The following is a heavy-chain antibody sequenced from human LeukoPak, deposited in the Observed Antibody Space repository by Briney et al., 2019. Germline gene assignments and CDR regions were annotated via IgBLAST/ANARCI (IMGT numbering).Heavy chain of an antibody. CDR2: IKTKAEGETT. CDR3: TTAAGPFDH. V-gene: IGHV3-15*01. CDR1: GFTFRNAW. J-gene: IGHJ4*02. Sequence: GGPLRLSCAASGFTFRNAWMSWVRQAPGKGLEWVGRIKTKAEGETTDYAAPVKGRFTNSRDDSKNTLYLQMNRLKTEDTAVYYCTTAAGPFDHWGQGTLVTVSS. D-gene: IGHD6-19*01.